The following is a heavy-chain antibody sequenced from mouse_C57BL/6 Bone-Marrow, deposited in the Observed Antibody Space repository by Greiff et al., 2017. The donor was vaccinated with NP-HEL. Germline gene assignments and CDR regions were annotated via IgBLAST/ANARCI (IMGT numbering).Heavy chain of an antibody. CDR3: ANYFDV. CDR1: GYAFTNYL. J-gene: IGHJ1*03. CDR2: INPGRGGT. V-gene: IGHV1-54*01. Sequence: QVQLQQSGAELVRPGTSVKVSCKASGYAFTNYLIEWVKQRPGQGLEWIGVINPGRGGTNYNEKFKGKATLTADKSSSTAYMQLSSLTSEDSAVYFCANYFDVWGTGTTVTVSS.